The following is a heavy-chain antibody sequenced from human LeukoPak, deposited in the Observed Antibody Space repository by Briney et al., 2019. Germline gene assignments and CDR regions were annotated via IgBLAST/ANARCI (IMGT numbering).Heavy chain of an antibody. Sequence: SETLSLTCTVSGGSVISGSYYWAWIRQPPGKGPEWIGYIYYSGTTNYNPSLKSRVTISLDTSNYQFSLRLTSMTAADTAVYYCARVPHCSGGSCYSQISGYYFDYWGQGTLVTVSS. J-gene: IGHJ4*02. CDR1: GGSVISGSYY. CDR3: ARVPHCSGGSCYSQISGYYFDY. V-gene: IGHV4-61*01. CDR2: IYYSGTT. D-gene: IGHD2-15*01.